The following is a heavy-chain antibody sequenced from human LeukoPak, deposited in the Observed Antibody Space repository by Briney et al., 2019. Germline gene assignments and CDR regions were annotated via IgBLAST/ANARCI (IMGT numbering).Heavy chain of an antibody. D-gene: IGHD1-1*01. Sequence: GGSLTLSCAATGFTFSDYAMSWVRQAPGKGLEWVSTASYYVGKQYHADSVRGRFTVSRDNSRNTVSLQMSSLRVEDTGIYYCAKAGIGADGAGFLCEYWGQGTLVTVSS. CDR3: AKAGIGADGAGFLCEY. J-gene: IGHJ4*02. CDR1: GFTFSDYA. V-gene: IGHV3-23*01. CDR2: ASYYVGKQ.